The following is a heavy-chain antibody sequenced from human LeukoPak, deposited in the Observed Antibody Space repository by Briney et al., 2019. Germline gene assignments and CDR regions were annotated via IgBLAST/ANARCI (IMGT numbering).Heavy chain of an antibody. Sequence: SGPLSLTCAVSGGSISSSNWWSWVRQPPGKGLEWIGEIYHSGSTNYNPSLKSRVTISVDKSKNQFSLKLSSVTAADTAVYYCARLGVANRNKYYYDSSGYANWFDPWGQGTLVTVSS. CDR2: IYHSGST. J-gene: IGHJ5*02. D-gene: IGHD3-22*01. CDR1: GGSISSSNW. V-gene: IGHV4-4*02. CDR3: ARLGVANRNKYYYDSSGYANWFDP.